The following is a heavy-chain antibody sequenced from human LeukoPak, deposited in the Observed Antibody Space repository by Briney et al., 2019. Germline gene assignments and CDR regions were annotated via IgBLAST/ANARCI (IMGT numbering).Heavy chain of an antibody. CDR2: MKKDGEEK. J-gene: IGHJ3*02. Sequence: GGSLSLSCAASGFTISGSVMSWVRQAPGKGLEWVANMKKDGEEKVYVDSVKGRFTISRDNAMNSLYLQMNTLRAEDTAVYYCARDPYYDGPSFGAFDIWGQGTIVTVS. CDR3: ARDPYYDGPSFGAFDI. CDR1: GFTISGSV. V-gene: IGHV3-7*01. D-gene: IGHD3-22*01.